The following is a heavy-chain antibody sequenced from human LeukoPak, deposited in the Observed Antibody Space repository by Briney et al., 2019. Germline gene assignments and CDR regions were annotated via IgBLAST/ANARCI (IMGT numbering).Heavy chain of an antibody. CDR3: AKGRFYYSGGSCSDYYGMDV. CDR2: ISSSSSYT. CDR1: GFTFSNYY. Sequence: GGSLRLSCAASGFTFSNYYMSWIRQAPGKGREWVSYISSSSSYTNYADSVKGRFTISRDNAKNSLYLQMNSLRAEDTAVYYCAKGRFYYSGGSCSDYYGMDVWGQGTTVTVSS. D-gene: IGHD2-15*01. J-gene: IGHJ6*02. V-gene: IGHV3-11*03.